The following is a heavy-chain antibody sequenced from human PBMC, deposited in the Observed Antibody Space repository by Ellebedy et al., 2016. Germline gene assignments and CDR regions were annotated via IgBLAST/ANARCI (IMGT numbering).Heavy chain of an antibody. V-gene: IGHV1-18*04. J-gene: IGHJ5*02. CDR2: MNPNSGNT. CDR3: ARATDVRYNWFDP. CDR1: GYTFTSYG. D-gene: IGHD6-6*01. Sequence: ASVKVSCKASGYTFTSYGINWVRQATGQGLEWMGWMNPNSGNTGYAQKFQGRVTMTTDTSTSTAYMELRSLRSDDTAVYYCARATDVRYNWFDPWGQGTLVTVSS.